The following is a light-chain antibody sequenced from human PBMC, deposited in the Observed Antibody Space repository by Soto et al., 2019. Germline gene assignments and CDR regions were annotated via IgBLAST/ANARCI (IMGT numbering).Light chain of an antibody. V-gene: IGKV3-11*01. CDR2: DAS. CDR1: QSVSSY. J-gene: IGKJ4*01. CDR3: QQRRNWAPLT. Sequence: EIVLTQSPSTLSLSPGERATLSCRTSQSVSSYLAWHQQKLGQAPRLLIYDASNRATGIPARFSGSGSGTDFTLTISSLEPEDFAVYYCQQRRNWAPLTFGGGTKVEIK.